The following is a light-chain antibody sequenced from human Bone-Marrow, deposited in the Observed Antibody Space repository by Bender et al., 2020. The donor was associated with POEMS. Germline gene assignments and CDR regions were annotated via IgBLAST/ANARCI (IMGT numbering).Light chain of an antibody. CDR2: DDD. Sequence: SYVLTQPPSVSVAPGQTARITCGGNNIRSKSVYWYQQKPGQAPVLAVYDDDGRSSEIPERFSGSNSGNIATLTISGTQALDEADYYCQAWDTSSVVFGGGTKLTVL. CDR3: QAWDTSSVV. V-gene: IGLV3-21*02. CDR1: NIRSKS. J-gene: IGLJ2*01.